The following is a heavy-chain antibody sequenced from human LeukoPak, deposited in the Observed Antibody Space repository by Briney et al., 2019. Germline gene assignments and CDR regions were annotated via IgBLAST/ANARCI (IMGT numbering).Heavy chain of an antibody. Sequence: SVKVSCKASGGTFSSYAISWMRQAPGQGLEWMGGIIPILGTADYAQKFQGRVTIAADECTSTAYMELSSLRSDDTAVYYCARARLAYCSDDCYSAFDSWGQGTLVTVSS. D-gene: IGHD2-21*02. J-gene: IGHJ4*02. CDR3: ARARLAYCSDDCYSAFDS. V-gene: IGHV1-69*13. CDR2: IIPILGTA. CDR1: GGTFSSYA.